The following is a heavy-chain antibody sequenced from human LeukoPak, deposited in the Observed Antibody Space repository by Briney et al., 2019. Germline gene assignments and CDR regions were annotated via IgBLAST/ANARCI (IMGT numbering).Heavy chain of an antibody. D-gene: IGHD3-22*01. CDR3: ARVRSSYYYESSGYYHYDAFDI. V-gene: IGHV3-48*01. CDR2: IDSSSGTI. CDR1: GFSFSPYS. J-gene: IGHJ3*02. Sequence: GGSLRLSCAASGFSFSPYSMNWLRQAPGKGLEWVSYIDSSSGTIYYADSVRGRFTISGDNAKHSLSLQMNSLRAEDTAVYYCARVRSSYYYESSGYYHYDAFDIWGQGTMVTVSS.